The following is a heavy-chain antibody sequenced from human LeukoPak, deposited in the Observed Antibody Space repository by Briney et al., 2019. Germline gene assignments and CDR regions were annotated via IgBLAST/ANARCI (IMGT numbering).Heavy chain of an antibody. J-gene: IGHJ6*04. V-gene: IGHV4-34*01. Sequence: TSETLSLTCAVYGGSFSGYYWSWIRQPPGKELEWIGEINHSGSTNYNPSLKSRVTISVDTSKNQFSLKLSSVTAADTAVYYCARSHCSGGSCYPGYYYGMDVWGKGTTVTVSS. CDR3: ARSHCSGGSCYPGYYYGMDV. CDR2: INHSGST. D-gene: IGHD2-15*01. CDR1: GGSFSGYY.